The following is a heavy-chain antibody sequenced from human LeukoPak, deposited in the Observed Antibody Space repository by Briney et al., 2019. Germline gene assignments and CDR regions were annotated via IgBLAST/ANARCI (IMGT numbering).Heavy chain of an antibody. CDR3: ASPLVGATTPRRAFDI. D-gene: IGHD1-26*01. CDR1: GGSFSGYY. Sequence: PSETLSLTCAVYGGSFSGYYWSWLRQPPGKGLEWIGEINHSGSTTYNPSLKTRVTISVDTSKNQFSLKLSSVTAADTAVYYCASPLVGATTPRRAFDIWGQGTMVTVSS. V-gene: IGHV4-34*01. J-gene: IGHJ3*02. CDR2: INHSGST.